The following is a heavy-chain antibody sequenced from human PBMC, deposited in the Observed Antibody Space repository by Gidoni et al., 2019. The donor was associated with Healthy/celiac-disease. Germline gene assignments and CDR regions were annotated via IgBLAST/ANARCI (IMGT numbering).Heavy chain of an antibody. CDR2: IYSGGSK. V-gene: IGHV3-53*02. CDR3: ARGTMVQGVMLDY. Sequence: VQLVETGGGLIQPGWSLRLSCAAPGFPVSSNYMSWVRQAPGKGLEWVSVIYSGGSKYYADSVKGRFTISRYNSKNTLYLQMNSLRAEDTAVYYCARGTMVQGVMLDYWGQGTLVTVSS. CDR1: GFPVSSNY. J-gene: IGHJ4*02. D-gene: IGHD3-10*01.